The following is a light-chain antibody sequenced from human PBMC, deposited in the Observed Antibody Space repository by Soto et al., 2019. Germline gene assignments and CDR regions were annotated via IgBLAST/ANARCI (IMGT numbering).Light chain of an antibody. CDR2: DVS. Sequence: QSVLTQPRSVSGSPGQSVTISCTGTSSEVGGYDYVSWYQQHPGKAPKLMIYDVSQRPSGVPDRFSGSKSGNTASLTISGLQAEDEADYHCCSFAGRYTSVVFGGGTKLTVL. CDR1: SSEVGGYDY. J-gene: IGLJ2*01. V-gene: IGLV2-11*01. CDR3: CSFAGRYTSVV.